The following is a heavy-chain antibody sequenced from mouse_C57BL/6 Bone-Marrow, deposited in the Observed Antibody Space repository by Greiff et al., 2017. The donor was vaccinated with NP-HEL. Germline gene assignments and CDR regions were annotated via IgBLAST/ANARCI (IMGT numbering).Heavy chain of an antibody. J-gene: IGHJ3*01. CDR2: INPSGGYT. CDR3: ARSGAYYSND. Sequence: VPLQESGAELVRPGASVKMSCKASGYTFTSYTMHWVKQRPGQGLEWIGYINPSGGYTKYNQKFKDKATLTADKSSSTSYMQLSSLTSEDSAVYYCARSGAYYSNDWGQGTLVTVSA. CDR1: GYTFTSYT. V-gene: IGHV1-4*01. D-gene: IGHD2-5*01.